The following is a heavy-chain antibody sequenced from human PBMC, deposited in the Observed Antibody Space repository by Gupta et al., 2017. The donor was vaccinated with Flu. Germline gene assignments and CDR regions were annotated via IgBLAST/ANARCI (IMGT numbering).Heavy chain of an antibody. CDR2: IWNDGVNK. V-gene: IGHV3-33*01. CDR3: AREALELATAFDY. Sequence: QVHLVESGGGVVQPGRSLRLSCAASGFIFSDFAMHWVRQAPGKGLEWVAVIWNDGVNKYYADAVKGRFTISRDLDTLFLQMNSLRAEDTAVYYCAREALELATAFDYWGQGTLVSVSS. CDR1: GFIFSDFA. J-gene: IGHJ4*02. D-gene: IGHD5-24*01.